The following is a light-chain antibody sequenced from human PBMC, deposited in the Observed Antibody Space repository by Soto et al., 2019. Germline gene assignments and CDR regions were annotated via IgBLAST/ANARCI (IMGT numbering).Light chain of an antibody. CDR2: GAS. V-gene: IGKV3-15*01. CDR3: QQYNNWPPYT. Sequence: EVVMTQSPAPLSVSPGERATLSCRASQSVTSNLAWYQQKPGQAPRLLIYGASTRATGIPARFSGSGSGTELTLTISSLQSEDFAVYYCQQYNNWPPYTFGQGTKLEIK. J-gene: IGKJ2*01. CDR1: QSVTSN.